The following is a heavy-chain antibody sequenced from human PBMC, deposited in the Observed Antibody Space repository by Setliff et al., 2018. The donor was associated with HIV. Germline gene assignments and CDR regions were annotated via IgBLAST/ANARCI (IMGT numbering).Heavy chain of an antibody. D-gene: IGHD2-2*01. J-gene: IGHJ4*02. CDR1: GYSFTSYA. CDR2: ISPNSGYT. CDR3: ARGPPIVVVPAALLTFDY. V-gene: IGHV1-18*01. Sequence: ASVKVSCKASGYSFTSYAISWVRRAPGQGLEWMAWISPNSGYTLFAQKLQGRVTMTTDTSTSTAYMELRSLRSDDTAVYYCARGPPIVVVPAALLTFDYWGQGTLVTVSS.